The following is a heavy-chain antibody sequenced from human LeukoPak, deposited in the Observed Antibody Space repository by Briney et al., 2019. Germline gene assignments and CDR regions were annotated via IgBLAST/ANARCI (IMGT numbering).Heavy chain of an antibody. CDR2: ITSSSSYI. CDR3: ARGTMFPYYFDY. Sequence: GGSLRLSCAASGFTFSSYGMHWVRQAPGKGLEWVSSITSSSSYIYYADSVKGRFTISRDNAKNSLYLQMNSLRAEDTAVYYCARGTMFPYYFDYWGQGTLVTVSS. D-gene: IGHD3-10*02. V-gene: IGHV3-21*01. J-gene: IGHJ4*02. CDR1: GFTFSSYG.